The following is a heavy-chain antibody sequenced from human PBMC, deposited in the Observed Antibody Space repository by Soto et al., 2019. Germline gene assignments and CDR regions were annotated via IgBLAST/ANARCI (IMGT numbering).Heavy chain of an antibody. J-gene: IGHJ4*02. V-gene: IGHV3-74*01. Sequence: GGSLRLSCAASGFTFSSYWMHWVRQAPGKGLVWVSRINSDGSSTSYADSVKGRFTISRDNAKNTLYLQMSSLRAEDTAVYYCASVYSSGWYQVYYWGQGTLVTVSS. CDR1: GFTFSSYW. CDR2: INSDGSST. D-gene: IGHD6-19*01. CDR3: ASVYSSGWYQVYY.